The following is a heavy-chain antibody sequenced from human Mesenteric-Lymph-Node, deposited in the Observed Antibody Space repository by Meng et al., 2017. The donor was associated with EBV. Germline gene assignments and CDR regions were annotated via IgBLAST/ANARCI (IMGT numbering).Heavy chain of an antibody. CDR3: SNLPYNY. J-gene: IGHJ4*02. D-gene: IGHD5-24*01. Sequence: DVHWLKPGGGLVRPGGPLLLPCAVSGFSFNIYYMNWVRQAPGRGLEWVSGISGSGTTTYYADSVKGRFSISRDNSGNTVYLQMNSLRAEDTAVYYCSNLPYNYWGQGTLVTVSS. CDR2: ISGSGTTT. V-gene: IGHV3-23*01. CDR1: GFSFNIYY.